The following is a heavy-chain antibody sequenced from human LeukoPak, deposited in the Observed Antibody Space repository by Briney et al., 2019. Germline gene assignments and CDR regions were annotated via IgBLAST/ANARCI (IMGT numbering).Heavy chain of an antibody. J-gene: IGHJ6*03. CDR1: GYTFTSYD. CDR3: ARLPIVVVPAATPNYYHYYYMDV. V-gene: IGHV5-51*01. CDR2: IYPGDSDT. Sequence: KVSCKASGYTFTSYDINWVRQMPGKGLEWMGIIYPGDSDTRYSPSFQGQVTISADKSISTAYLQWSSLKASDTAMYYCARLPIVVVPAATPNYYHYYYMDVWGKGTTVTVSS. D-gene: IGHD2-2*02.